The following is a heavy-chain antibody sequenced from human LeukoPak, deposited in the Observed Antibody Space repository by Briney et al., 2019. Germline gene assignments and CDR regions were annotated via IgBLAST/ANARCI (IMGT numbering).Heavy chain of an antibody. V-gene: IGHV4-30-4*01. D-gene: IGHD3-9*01. CDR3: ARGGGILTAYSFDY. Sequence: SQTLSLTCTVSGGSITSGDYYWSWIRQPPGKGVEWIGYIYYSGSTHYNPSPKSRVTISVDTSKTQFSLNLSSVTAADTAVYYCARGGGILTAYSFDYWGQGTLVTVSS. J-gene: IGHJ4*02. CDR2: IYYSGST. CDR1: GGSITSGDYY.